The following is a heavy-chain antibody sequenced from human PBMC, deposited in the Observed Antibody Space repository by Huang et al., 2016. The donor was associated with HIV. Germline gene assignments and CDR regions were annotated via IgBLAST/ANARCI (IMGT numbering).Heavy chain of an antibody. CDR1: GFTFSSYW. CDR2: INSDGSTT. V-gene: IGHV3-74*01. D-gene: IGHD3-10*02. J-gene: IGHJ4*02. CDR3: ERDHVEVSY. Sequence: EVQLVESGGGLVQPGGSLRLSCAASGFTFSSYWMHWVRQDPGKGLVWVSRINSDGSTTNYAESVRGRFTISRDNAKSTHDLQMNSRRAEDTAVYYCERDHVEVSYWGQGTLVTVSS.